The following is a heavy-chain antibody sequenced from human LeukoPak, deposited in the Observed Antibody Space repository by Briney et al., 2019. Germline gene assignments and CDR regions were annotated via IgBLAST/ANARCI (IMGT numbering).Heavy chain of an antibody. Sequence: PSETLSLTCTVSGGSISSYYWSWIRQPPGKGLEWIGYFYYSGSTNYNPSLKSRVTISVDTSKNQFSLKLSSVTAADMAVYYCARVYCGGDCYPGDAFDIWGQGTMVTVSS. CDR2: FYYSGST. J-gene: IGHJ3*02. CDR3: ARVYCGGDCYPGDAFDI. D-gene: IGHD2-21*02. CDR1: GGSISSYY. V-gene: IGHV4-59*01.